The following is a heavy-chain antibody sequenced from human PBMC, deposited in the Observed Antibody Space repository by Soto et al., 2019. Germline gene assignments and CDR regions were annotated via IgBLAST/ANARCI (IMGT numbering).Heavy chain of an antibody. V-gene: IGHV3-23*01. CDR2: ISGSGGST. CDR1: GFTFSSYA. Sequence: PGGSLRLSCAASGFTFSSYAMSWVRQAPGKGLEWVSAISGSGGSTYYADSVKGRFTISRDNSKNTLYLQMNSLRAEDTAVYYRAKRMPQYYYYGMDVWGQGTTVTVSS. D-gene: IGHD2-2*01. J-gene: IGHJ6*02. CDR3: AKRMPQYYYYGMDV.